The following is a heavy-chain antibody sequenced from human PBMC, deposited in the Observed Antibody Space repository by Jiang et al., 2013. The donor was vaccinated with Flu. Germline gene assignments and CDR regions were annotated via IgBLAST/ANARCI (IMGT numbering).Heavy chain of an antibody. D-gene: IGHD3-22*01. CDR3: AKPLRAMIVVVIIPDAFDI. CDR1: GFTFSSYA. CDR2: ISGSGGST. Sequence: QLLESGGGLVQPGGSLRLSCAASGFTFSSYAMSWVRQAPGKGLEWVSAISGSGGSTYYADSVKGRFTISRDNSKNTLYLQMNSLRAEDTAVYYCAKPLRAMIVVVIIPDAFDIWGQGTMVTVSS. J-gene: IGHJ3*02. V-gene: IGHV3-23*01.